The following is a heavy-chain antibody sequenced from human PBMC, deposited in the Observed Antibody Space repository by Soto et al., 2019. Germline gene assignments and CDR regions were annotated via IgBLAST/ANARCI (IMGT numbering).Heavy chain of an antibody. D-gene: IGHD3-16*01. Sequence: GGSLRLSCAASGFTFSSYSMNWVRQAPGKGLEWVSSISSSSSYIYYADSVKGRLTISRDNAKNPLYLQMNSLRAEDTAVYYCARVNDYVWGSDYWGQGTLVTVSS. CDR2: ISSSSSYI. J-gene: IGHJ4*02. V-gene: IGHV3-21*01. CDR3: ARVNDYVWGSDY. CDR1: GFTFSSYS.